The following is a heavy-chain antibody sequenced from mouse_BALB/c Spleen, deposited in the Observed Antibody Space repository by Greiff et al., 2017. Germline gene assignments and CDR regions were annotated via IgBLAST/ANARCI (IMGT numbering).Heavy chain of an antibody. CDR1: GYSITSDYA. CDR3: ASSYGNYGY. Sequence: VQLQQSGPGLVKPSQSLSLTCTVTGYSITSDYAWNWIRQFPGTKLEWMGYISYSGSTSYNPSLKSRISITRDTSKNQFFLQLNSVTTEDTATYYCASSYGNYGYWGQGTTLTVSS. D-gene: IGHD2-1*01. J-gene: IGHJ2*01. CDR2: ISYSGST. V-gene: IGHV3-2*02.